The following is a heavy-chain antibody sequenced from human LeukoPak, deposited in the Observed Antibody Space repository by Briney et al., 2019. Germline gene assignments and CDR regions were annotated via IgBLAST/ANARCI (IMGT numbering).Heavy chain of an antibody. D-gene: IGHD3-22*01. CDR1: GYSFTSYW. CDR2: IYPGDSDT. V-gene: IGHV5-51*01. J-gene: IGHJ5*02. CDR3: ARYAASKQYYYDRFWFDP. Sequence: GESLKISCKGSGYSFTSYWIGWVRQMPGKGLEWMGIIYPGDSDTRYSPSFQGQVTISADKSISTAYLQWSSLKASDTAMYYCARYAASKQYYYDRFWFDPWGQGTLVTVSS.